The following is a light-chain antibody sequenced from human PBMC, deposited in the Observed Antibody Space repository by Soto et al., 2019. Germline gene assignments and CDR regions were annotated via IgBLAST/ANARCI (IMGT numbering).Light chain of an antibody. V-gene: IGKV3-20*01. Sequence: ELVLTPSPGLLSLSPGEMATLSCGASQSVPNSHVAWYQQKPGQAPRLLIYDASNRATGIPDRFSGSGSETDFTLTISRLELEDFAVYCWHQYSRPTWTFGQGTKVDIK. CDR2: DAS. CDR1: QSVPNSH. CDR3: HQYSRPTWT. J-gene: IGKJ1*01.